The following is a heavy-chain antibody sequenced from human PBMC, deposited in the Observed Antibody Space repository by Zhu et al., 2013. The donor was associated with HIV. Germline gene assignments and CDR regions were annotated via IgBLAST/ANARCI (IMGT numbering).Heavy chain of an antibody. CDR1: GYTFTSYA. V-gene: IGHV1-3*01. CDR3: ARWAGVALQFDY. D-gene: IGHD3-3*01. J-gene: IGHJ4*02. CDR2: INAGNGNT. Sequence: QVQLVQSGAEVKKPGASVKVSCKASGYTFTSYAMHWVRQAPGQRLEWMGWINAGNGNTKYSQKFQGRVTITRDTSASTAYMELSSLRSEDTAVYYCARWAGVALQFDYWGQGTLVTVSS.